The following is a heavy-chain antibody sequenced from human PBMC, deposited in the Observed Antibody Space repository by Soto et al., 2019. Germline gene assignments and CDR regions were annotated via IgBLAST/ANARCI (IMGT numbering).Heavy chain of an antibody. D-gene: IGHD5-12*01. CDR2: IYYSGST. Sequence: PSQMLSLTCTVSGSSIRNSYYFWGWIRQPPGKGLEWIGYIYYSGSTYYNPSLKSRVTISVDTSKNQFSLKLSSVTAADTAVYYCARWLGYGPHFDYWGQGTLVT. CDR3: ARWLGYGPHFDY. V-gene: IGHV4-30-4*08. CDR1: GSSIRNSYYF. J-gene: IGHJ4*02.